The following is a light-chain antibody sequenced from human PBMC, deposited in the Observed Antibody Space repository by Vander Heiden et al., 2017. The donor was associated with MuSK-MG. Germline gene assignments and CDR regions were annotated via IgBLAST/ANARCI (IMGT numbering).Light chain of an antibody. CDR2: AAS. CDR3: EQSYSGSS. CDR1: QSISTY. Sequence: DIQMTQSPSSLSASVGDRVTITCRASQSISTYLNWYQQKPGKAPNVLIYAASSLQRGVPSRFSGRGSGTNFTLTISSLQPEDSATYYWEQSYSGSSFHQGTKPEI. V-gene: IGKV1-39*01. J-gene: IGKJ2*03.